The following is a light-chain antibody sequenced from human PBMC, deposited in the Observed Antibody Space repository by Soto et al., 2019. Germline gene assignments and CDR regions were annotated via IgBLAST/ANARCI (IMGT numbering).Light chain of an antibody. V-gene: IGKV3-15*01. J-gene: IGKJ1*01. CDR1: QGVGST. CDR3: QQYNNWPPWT. CDR2: GAS. Sequence: EIVMTQSPATLSVSPGERVTLSCRASQGVGSTLAWYRQQPGQAPRLLIYGASTRATGIPDRFSGSGSGTEFTLTISSLQSEDFAVYYCQQYNNWPPWTFGQGTKVDIK.